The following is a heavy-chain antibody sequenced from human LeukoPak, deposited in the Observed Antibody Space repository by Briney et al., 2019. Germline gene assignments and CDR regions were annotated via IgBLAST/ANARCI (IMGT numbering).Heavy chain of an antibody. D-gene: IGHD3-10*01. J-gene: IGHJ4*02. Sequence: GASVKVSCKASGCTFSSYAISWVRQAPGQGLEWMGWINPNFGKANYAQKFQGRVTITADKSTSTAYMELSSLRSEDTAVYFCASTESLVRRVIDYSGQGTLVTVSS. CDR1: GCTFSSYA. V-gene: IGHV1-69*06. CDR3: ASTESLVRRVIDY. CDR2: INPNFGKA.